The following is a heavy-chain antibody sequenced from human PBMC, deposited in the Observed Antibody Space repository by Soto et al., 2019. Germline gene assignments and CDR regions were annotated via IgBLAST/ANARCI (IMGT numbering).Heavy chain of an antibody. CDR3: AWLGQQLGFDY. J-gene: IGHJ4*02. CDR1: GYTFTSYS. Sequence: GASVKVSCKASGYTFTSYSMHWVRQAPGQRLEWMGWINAGNGNTKYSQKFQGRVTITRDTSASTAYMELSRLRSEDTAVYYCAWLGQQLGFDYWGQGTLVTVSS. V-gene: IGHV1-3*01. CDR2: INAGNGNT. D-gene: IGHD6-13*01.